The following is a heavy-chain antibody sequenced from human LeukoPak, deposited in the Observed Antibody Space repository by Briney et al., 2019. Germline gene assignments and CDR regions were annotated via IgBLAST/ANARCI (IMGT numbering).Heavy chain of an antibody. J-gene: IGHJ4*02. CDR2: ISYDGSNT. CDR1: GFTFSGYG. CDR3: ANRKTSGDFYYFDC. V-gene: IGHV3-30*18. D-gene: IGHD4-17*01. Sequence: GGSLRLSCTASGFTFSGYGMHWVRQAPGMGLEWVAIISYDGSNTFYGDSVKGRFTISRDNSKKTLYLHMSSLRAEDTAIYYCANRKTSGDFYYFDCWGQGTLVTVSS.